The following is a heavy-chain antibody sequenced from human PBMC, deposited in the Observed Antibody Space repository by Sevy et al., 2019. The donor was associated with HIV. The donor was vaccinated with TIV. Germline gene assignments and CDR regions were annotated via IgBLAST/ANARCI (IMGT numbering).Heavy chain of an antibody. CDR2: IHHSGST. J-gene: IGHJ5*02. CDR3: ARDSFGSRLPHLQWFDP. D-gene: IGHD3-3*01. CDR1: GYSISNNYY. Sequence: SETLSLTCTVSGYSISNNYYWGWIRQPPGKGLEWIGSIHHSGSTYYNPSLKSQVTISVDKSKNQFSLKVTSVTAAETAVYYCARDSFGSRLPHLQWFDPWGQGTLVTVSS. V-gene: IGHV4-38-2*02.